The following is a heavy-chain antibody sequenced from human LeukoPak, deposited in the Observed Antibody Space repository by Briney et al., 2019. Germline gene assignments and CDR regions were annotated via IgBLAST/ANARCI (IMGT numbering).Heavy chain of an antibody. CDR2: IYYSGST. CDR1: GGSISSYY. Sequence: SETLSLTCTVSGGSISSYYWSWIRQPPGKGLERIGYIYYSGSTNYNPSLKSRVTISVDTSKNQFSLKLSSVTAADTAVYYCARDRVVPAAMWGTSLHYGMDVWGQGTTVTVSS. D-gene: IGHD2-2*01. J-gene: IGHJ6*02. V-gene: IGHV4-59*01. CDR3: ARDRVVPAAMWGTSLHYGMDV.